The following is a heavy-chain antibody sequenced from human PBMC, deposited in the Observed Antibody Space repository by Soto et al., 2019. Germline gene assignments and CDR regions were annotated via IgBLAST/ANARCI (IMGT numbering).Heavy chain of an antibody. J-gene: IGHJ6*02. CDR1: GFTFSSYS. Sequence: LRLSCAASGFTFSSYSMNWVRQAPGKGLEWVSSISSSSSYIYYADSVKGRFTISRDNAKNSLYLQMNSLRAEDTAVYYCARDQGGYDFIDYYYGMDVWGQGTTVTVSS. CDR2: ISSSSSYI. CDR3: ARDQGGYDFIDYYYGMDV. V-gene: IGHV3-21*01. D-gene: IGHD5-12*01.